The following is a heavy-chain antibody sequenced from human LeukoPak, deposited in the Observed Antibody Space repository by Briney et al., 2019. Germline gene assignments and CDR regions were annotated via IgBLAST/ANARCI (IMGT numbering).Heavy chain of an antibody. Sequence: SETLSLTCTVSGGSISSYYWSWIRQPPGKGLEWIGYIYYSGSTNYNPSLKSRVTISVDTSKNQFSLKLSSVTAADTAVYYCARVLPGPKRWLQDINRFDPWGQGTLVTVSS. CDR1: GGSISSYY. J-gene: IGHJ5*02. D-gene: IGHD5-24*01. CDR2: IYYSGST. CDR3: ARVLPGPKRWLQDINRFDP. V-gene: IGHV4-59*01.